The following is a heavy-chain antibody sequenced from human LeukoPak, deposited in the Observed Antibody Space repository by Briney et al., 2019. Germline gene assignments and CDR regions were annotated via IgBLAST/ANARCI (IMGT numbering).Heavy chain of an antibody. CDR2: INPSGGST. D-gene: IGHD2-2*01. CDR1: GYTFTSYY. Sequence: ASVTVSCTASGYTFTSYYMHWVRQAPGQGLEWMGIINPSGGSTSYAQKFQGRVTMTRDTSTSTVYMELSSLRSEDTAVYYCARGLGYCSSTSCYAFDYWGQGTLVTVSS. CDR3: ARGLGYCSSTSCYAFDY. J-gene: IGHJ4*02. V-gene: IGHV1-46*03.